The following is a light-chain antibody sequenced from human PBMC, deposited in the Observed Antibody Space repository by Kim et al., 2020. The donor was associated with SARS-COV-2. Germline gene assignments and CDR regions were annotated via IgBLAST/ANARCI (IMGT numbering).Light chain of an antibody. CDR3: QTWGTGTWV. J-gene: IGLJ3*02. CDR2: LNSDGSH. V-gene: IGLV4-69*01. CDR1: SGHSSYA. Sequence: QLVLTQSPSASASLGASIKLTCTLSSGHSSYAIAWHQQQPEKGPRYLMKLNSDGSHTKGDGIPDRFSGSSSGAECYLTISSLQSEDEADYYCQTWGTGTWVFGGGTKVTVL.